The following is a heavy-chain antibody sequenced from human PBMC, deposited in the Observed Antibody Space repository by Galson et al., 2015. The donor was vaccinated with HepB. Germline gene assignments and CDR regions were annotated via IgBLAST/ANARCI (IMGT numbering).Heavy chain of an antibody. Sequence: SVKVSCKASGYTFTSYGISWVRQAPGQGLEWMGWISAYNGNTNYAQKLQGRVTMTTDTSTSTAYMELRSLRSDDTAVYYCARDKERITMVRGVADYWGQGTLVTVSS. V-gene: IGHV1-18*04. CDR3: ARDKERITMVRGVADY. D-gene: IGHD3-10*01. CDR2: ISAYNGNT. J-gene: IGHJ4*02. CDR1: GYTFTSYG.